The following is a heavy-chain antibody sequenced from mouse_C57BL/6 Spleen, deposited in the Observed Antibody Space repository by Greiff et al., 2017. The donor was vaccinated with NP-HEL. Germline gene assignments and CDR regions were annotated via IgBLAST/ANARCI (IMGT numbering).Heavy chain of an antibody. Sequence: VQLQQSGAELVRPGTSVKMSCKASGYTFTNYWIGWAKQRPGHGLEWIGDIYPGGGYTNYNEKFKGKATLTADKSSSTAYMQFSSLTSEDYAIYDCARSQTAQDYAMDYWGQGTSVTVSS. D-gene: IGHD3-2*02. CDR3: ARSQTAQDYAMDY. CDR2: IYPGGGYT. J-gene: IGHJ4*01. CDR1: GYTFTNYW. V-gene: IGHV1-63*01.